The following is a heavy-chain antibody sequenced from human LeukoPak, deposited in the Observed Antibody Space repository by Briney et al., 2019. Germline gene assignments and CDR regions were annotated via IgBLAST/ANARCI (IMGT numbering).Heavy chain of an antibody. D-gene: IGHD2-2*01. V-gene: IGHV3-15*01. CDR3: ITEVLRKANVTSGY. CDR2: IKSKSDGGTA. J-gene: IGHJ4*02. Sequence: GGSLRLSCAASGFIFKNAWMSWVRQAPGKGLEWVGRIKSKSDGGTAHYAAPVKGRFTVSRDDSTITLYLQMNSLRTEDTAVYYCITEVLRKANVTSGYWGQGTLVTVCS. CDR1: GFIFKNAW.